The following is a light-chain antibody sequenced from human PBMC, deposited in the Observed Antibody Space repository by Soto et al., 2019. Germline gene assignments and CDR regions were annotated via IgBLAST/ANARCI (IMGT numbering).Light chain of an antibody. V-gene: IGKV3-20*01. CDR3: QQYGSSPWT. J-gene: IGKJ1*01. CDR2: GAS. Sequence: DIVLTHSPATLSLYTRKGVTLSCRANERISNSLAWYQQKPGQAPRLLIYGASSRATGIPDRFSGGGSGTDFTLTISRLEPEDFAVYYCQQYGSSPWTFGQGTKVDIK. CDR1: ERISNS.